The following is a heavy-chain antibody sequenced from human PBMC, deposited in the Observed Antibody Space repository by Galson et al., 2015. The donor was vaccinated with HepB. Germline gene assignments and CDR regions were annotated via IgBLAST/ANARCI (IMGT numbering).Heavy chain of an antibody. Sequence: SLRLSCAASGFTFSDYYMSWIRQAPGKGLEWVGRIRSKPNNYATAYAASVKGRFTFSRDDSKNTASLQMSSLKTEDTAVYYCTDNSHWYFELWGRGTLVTVSS. CDR2: IRSKPNNYAT. CDR1: GFTFSDYY. V-gene: IGHV3-73*01. CDR3: TDNSHWYFEL. J-gene: IGHJ2*01. D-gene: IGHD5-24*01.